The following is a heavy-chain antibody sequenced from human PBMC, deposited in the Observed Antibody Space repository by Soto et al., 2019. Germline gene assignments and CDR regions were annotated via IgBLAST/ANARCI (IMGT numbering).Heavy chain of an antibody. CDR2: INAGNGNT. D-gene: IGHD2-2*01. CDR3: ARYCSSTSCSRSSYYYYYGMDV. V-gene: IGHV1-3*01. Sequence: ASVKVSCKASGYTFTSYAMRWVRQAPGQRLEWMGWINAGNGNTKYSQKFQGRVTITRDTSASTAYMELSSLRSEDTAVYYCARYCSSTSCSRSSYYYYYGMDVWGQGTTVTVSS. CDR1: GYTFTSYA. J-gene: IGHJ6*02.